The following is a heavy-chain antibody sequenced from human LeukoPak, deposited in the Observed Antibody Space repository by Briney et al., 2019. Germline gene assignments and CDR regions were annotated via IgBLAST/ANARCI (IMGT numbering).Heavy chain of an antibody. CDR1: VFSFSTYA. CDR3: AQNGGHALYDS. J-gene: IGHJ5*01. Sequence: GGSLRLSCAASVFSFSTYAMTWVRQAPGKGLEWVSAVSGDGHNAYYADSLKGRFTISRDNSRSTLYLQMNSLRAEDTAVYYCAQNGGHALYDSWGQGTLVTVSS. D-gene: IGHD2-2*02. CDR2: VSGDGHNA. V-gene: IGHV3-23*01.